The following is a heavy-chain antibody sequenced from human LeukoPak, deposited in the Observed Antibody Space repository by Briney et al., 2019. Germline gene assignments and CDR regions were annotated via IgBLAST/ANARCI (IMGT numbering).Heavy chain of an antibody. J-gene: IGHJ3*02. Sequence: PGGSLRLSCAASGFTFSSYAMSWVRQAPGKGLEWVSAISGGGGSTYYADSVKGRFTISRDNSKNTLYLQMNSLRVEDTAVYYCAKPSSGKRSRDAFDIWGQGTMVTVSS. CDR3: AKPSSGKRSRDAFDI. D-gene: IGHD6-19*01. CDR1: GFTFSSYA. V-gene: IGHV3-23*01. CDR2: ISGGGGST.